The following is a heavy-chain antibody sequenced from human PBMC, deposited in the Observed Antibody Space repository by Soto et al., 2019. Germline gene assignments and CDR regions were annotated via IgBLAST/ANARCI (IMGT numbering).Heavy chain of an antibody. V-gene: IGHV3-23*01. CDR3: AKGVSGGNSTSALYGMDV. Sequence: GGSLRRSCAASGFTFSSYAMTWVHQAPGKGLELVSSISGSASNTYYEDSVKGRFTISRDNSKKTLYLQMHTLKDEDTALYYCAKGVSGGNSTSALYGMDVWGQGTRVTVSS. CDR1: GFTFSSYA. CDR2: ISGSASNT. D-gene: IGHD6-6*01. J-gene: IGHJ6*02.